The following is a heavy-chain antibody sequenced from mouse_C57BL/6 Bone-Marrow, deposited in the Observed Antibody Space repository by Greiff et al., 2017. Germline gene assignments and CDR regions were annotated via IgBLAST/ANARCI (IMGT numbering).Heavy chain of an antibody. CDR3: TTDCDEGLYFCARDY. CDR1: GFNIKDDY. V-gene: IGHV14-4*01. D-gene: IGHD2-13*01. J-gene: IGHJ4*01. CDR2: IDPENGDT. Sequence: EVQLQQSGAELVRPGASVKLSCTASGFNIKDDYMNWVKQRPEQGLEWIGWIDPENGDTEYASKFQGKATITADTSSNTAYLQLSSLTSEDTAVYYSTTDCDEGLYFCARDYWGQGTSVTVSS.